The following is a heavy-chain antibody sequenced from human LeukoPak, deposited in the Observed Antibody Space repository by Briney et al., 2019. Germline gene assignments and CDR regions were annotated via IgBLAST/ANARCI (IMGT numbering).Heavy chain of an antibody. CDR3: ARDPDYYGSGSHDY. Sequence: VGSLRLSCAASGFTFSSYWMHWVRQAPGKGLVWVSRINTDGSSTSYADSVKGRFTISRDNAKNTLYLQMNSLRAEDTAVYYCARDPDYYGSGSHDYWGQGTLVTVTS. V-gene: IGHV3-74*01. D-gene: IGHD3-10*01. CDR1: GFTFSSYW. J-gene: IGHJ4*02. CDR2: INTDGSST.